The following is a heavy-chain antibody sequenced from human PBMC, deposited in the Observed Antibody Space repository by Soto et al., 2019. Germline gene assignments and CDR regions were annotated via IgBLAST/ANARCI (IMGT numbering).Heavy chain of an antibody. CDR3: ARGIHYYESHGYGPGAY. J-gene: IGHJ4*02. CDR1: GFTFSSYA. CDR2: IWYDGSRK. D-gene: IGHD3-22*01. V-gene: IGHV3-33*01. Sequence: QVQLVESGGGVVQPGGSLRLSCAASGFTFSSYAMHWVRQAPGKGLEWMAVIWYDGSRKHYADSLKGRFTISRDNPKNTLYLEMHSLRVEDTAVYYCARGIHYYESHGYGPGAYWGQGTLVSVSS.